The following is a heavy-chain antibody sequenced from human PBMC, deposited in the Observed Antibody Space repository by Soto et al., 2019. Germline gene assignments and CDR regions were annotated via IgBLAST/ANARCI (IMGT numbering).Heavy chain of an antibody. V-gene: IGHV4-31*11. J-gene: IGHJ3*02. D-gene: IGHD1-1*01. CDR1: GGSLRSATYY. CDR2: FYRSGST. Sequence: SETLSLTCAVSGGSLRSATYYWSWIRQHPGKGLEWIGYFYRSGSTYYKPSLRSRVTISLDTSKNQFSLNLRSVTDADTAIYYCAREETGNDALDIWGQGTLVTVS. CDR3: AREETGNDALDI.